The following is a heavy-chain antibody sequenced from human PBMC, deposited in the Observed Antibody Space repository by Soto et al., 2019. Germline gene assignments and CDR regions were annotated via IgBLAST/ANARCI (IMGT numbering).Heavy chain of an antibody. CDR3: ARGVGRYCSGGSCTADGYFDL. CDR1: GGSFSGYY. Sequence: QVQLQQWGAGLLKPSETLSLTCAVYGGSFSGYYWSWIRQPPGKGLEWIGEINHSGSTNYNPSLKSRVTISVDTSKNQFSLKLSSVTAADTAVYYCARGVGRYCSGGSCTADGYFDLWGRGTLVTVSS. D-gene: IGHD2-15*01. CDR2: INHSGST. V-gene: IGHV4-34*01. J-gene: IGHJ2*01.